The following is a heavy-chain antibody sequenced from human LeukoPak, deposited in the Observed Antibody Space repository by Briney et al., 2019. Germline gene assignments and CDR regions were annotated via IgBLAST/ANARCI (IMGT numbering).Heavy chain of an antibody. Sequence: ASVKVSCKASGYAFSSYGISWVRQAPGQGLEWMGWINTYNDNTNYAQRLQGRVTMTTDTSTTTAYIELRSLRSDDTAVYYCARDYDFWTSSRGHPYYWGQGTLVTVSS. CDR1: GYAFSSYG. D-gene: IGHD3/OR15-3a*01. CDR3: ARDYDFWTSSRGHPYY. J-gene: IGHJ4*02. CDR2: INTYNDNT. V-gene: IGHV1-18*01.